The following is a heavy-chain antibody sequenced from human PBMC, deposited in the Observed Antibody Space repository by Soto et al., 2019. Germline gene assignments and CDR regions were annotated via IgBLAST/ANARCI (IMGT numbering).Heavy chain of an antibody. D-gene: IGHD5-18*01. CDR1: GGSISNYY. CDR2: IYYSGST. CDR3: ARHRYSYGVYYVDY. V-gene: IGHV4-59*08. J-gene: IGHJ4*02. Sequence: SETLSLTCIVSGGSISNYYWSWIRQPPGEGLEWIGYIYYSGSTNYNPSLTSRVTISVDTSKNQFSLKLSSVTTADTAVYYCARHRYSYGVYYVDYWGQGTLVTVS.